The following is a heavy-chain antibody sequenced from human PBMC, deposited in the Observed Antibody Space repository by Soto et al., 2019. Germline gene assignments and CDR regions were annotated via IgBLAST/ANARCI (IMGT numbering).Heavy chain of an antibody. D-gene: IGHD1-1*01. CDR3: ARGSQLERDALDI. Sequence: QVQLQEWGPGLVKPSQTLSLTCSVSGVSINSGGYYWSWIRHHPGKGLEWIGYIYYTGHTFYNPSLKSRVAMSLDTSKNQFSLKLSSVTAADTAVYYCARGSQLERDALDIWGQGTMVTVSS. CDR1: GVSINSGGYY. J-gene: IGHJ3*02. CDR2: IYYTGHT. V-gene: IGHV4-31*03.